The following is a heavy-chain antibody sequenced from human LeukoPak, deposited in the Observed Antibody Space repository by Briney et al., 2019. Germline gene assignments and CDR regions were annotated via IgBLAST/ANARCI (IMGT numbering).Heavy chain of an antibody. CDR2: IYYSGST. CDR1: GGSISSGDYY. V-gene: IGHV4-30-4*08. Sequence: KSSHTLSLTCAVSGGSISSGDYYWGWIPRPPGKGLGRIGYIYYSGSTYYKPSLKSRVTISVDTAKNQFSLKLSSVTAAGRAVYYCARDCRSTSCYRNLDPFDIWGQGTMVTVSS. D-gene: IGHD2-2*01. J-gene: IGHJ3*02. CDR3: ARDCRSTSCYRNLDPFDI.